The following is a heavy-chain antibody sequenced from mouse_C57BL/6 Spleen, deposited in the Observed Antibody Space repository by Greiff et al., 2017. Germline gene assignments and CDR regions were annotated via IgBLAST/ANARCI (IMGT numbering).Heavy chain of an antibody. CDR1: GYAFSSSW. Sequence: QVQLQQSGPELVKPGASVKISCKASGYAFSSSWMNWVKQRPGKGLEWLGRLYPGDGDTNYNGKFKGKATLTADKSSSTAYMQLSSLTSEDSAVYVCARHYGSRGYFDVGGTGTTVTVSS. D-gene: IGHD1-1*01. CDR2: LYPGDGDT. J-gene: IGHJ1*03. CDR3: ARHYGSRGYFDV. V-gene: IGHV1-82*01.